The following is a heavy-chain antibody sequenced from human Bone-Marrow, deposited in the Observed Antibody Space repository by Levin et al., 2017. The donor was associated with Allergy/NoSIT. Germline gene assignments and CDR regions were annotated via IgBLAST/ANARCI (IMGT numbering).Heavy chain of an antibody. CDR3: AKETLGGYDYVWGSYRYTDY. Sequence: LSFSSYWMTWVRQAPGKGLEWVATIKHDVSERYYVDSVKGRFTISRDNAKNSLYPQMNSLRVEDTGVYYCAKETLGGYDYVWGSYRYTDYWGQGTLITV. CDR1: LSFSSYW. CDR2: IKHDVSER. V-gene: IGHV3-7*03. D-gene: IGHD3-16*02. J-gene: IGHJ4*02.